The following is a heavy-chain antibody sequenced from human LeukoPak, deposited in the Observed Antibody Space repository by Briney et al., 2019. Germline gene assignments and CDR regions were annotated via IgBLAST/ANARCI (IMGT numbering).Heavy chain of an antibody. CDR3: ARGPSGRVRGLLGLAFDY. CDR2: INPSGGST. Sequence: GASVKVSCKASGYTFTSYYMHWVRQAPRQGLEWMGIINPSGGSTSYAQKFQGRVTMTRDTSTSTVYMELSSLRSEDTAVYYCARGPSGRVRGLLGLAFDYWGQGTLVTVSS. J-gene: IGHJ4*02. D-gene: IGHD3-10*01. CDR1: GYTFTSYY. V-gene: IGHV1-46*01.